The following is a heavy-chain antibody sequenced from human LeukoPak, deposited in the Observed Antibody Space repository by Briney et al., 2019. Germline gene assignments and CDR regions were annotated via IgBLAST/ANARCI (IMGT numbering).Heavy chain of an antibody. V-gene: IGHV3-23*01. CDR3: AKGVGGYCSSTDCRAYDN. D-gene: IGHD2-2*01. Sequence: GGSLRLSCAASGFIFSSYAMNWGRQAPGKGLEWVSAISRSGDGTYYADSVKGRFTVSRDNSKNTLYLQMNNLRAEDSAVYYCAKGVGGYCSSTDCRAYDNWGQGTLVTVSS. CDR2: ISRSGDGT. CDR1: GFIFSSYA. J-gene: IGHJ4*02.